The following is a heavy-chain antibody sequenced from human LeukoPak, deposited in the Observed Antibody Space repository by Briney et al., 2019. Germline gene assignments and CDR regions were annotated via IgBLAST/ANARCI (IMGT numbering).Heavy chain of an antibody. J-gene: IGHJ6*03. Sequence: SETLSLTCTVAGGSISSYYWSWIRQPAAKGLEWIGRIYTSGSTNYNPSLKSRVTMSVDTCKNQFSLKLSSVTAADTAVYYCARDQNYYGSGSYYHYYYYMDVWGKGTTVTVSS. CDR3: ARDQNYYGSGSYYHYYYYMDV. D-gene: IGHD3-10*01. CDR2: IYTSGST. CDR1: GGSISSYY. V-gene: IGHV4-4*07.